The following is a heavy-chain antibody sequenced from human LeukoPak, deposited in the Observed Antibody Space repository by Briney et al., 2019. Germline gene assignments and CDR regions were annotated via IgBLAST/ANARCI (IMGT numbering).Heavy chain of an antibody. CDR2: INSDGSST. CDR3: ARDQDGDYGEFDY. D-gene: IGHD4-17*01. Sequence: GGSLRLSCAASGLTFSSYWMHWVRQAPGKGLVWVSRINSDGSSTSYADSVKGRFTISRDNAKNTLYLQMNSLRAEDTAVYYCARDQDGDYGEFDYWGQGTLVTVSS. J-gene: IGHJ4*02. V-gene: IGHV3-74*01. CDR1: GLTFSSYW.